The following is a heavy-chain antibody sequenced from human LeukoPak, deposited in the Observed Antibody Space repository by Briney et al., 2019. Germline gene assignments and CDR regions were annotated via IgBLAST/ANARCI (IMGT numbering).Heavy chain of an antibody. CDR3: ARDSSHYLGSSDY. D-gene: IGHD6-6*01. V-gene: IGHV3-23*01. J-gene: IGHJ4*02. CDR1: GFSFGSYP. Sequence: PGGSLRLSCVVSGFSFGSYPMSWVRQAPGKGLEWVSVISETGVVTHYADSMKGRFTISRDNIKNTLNLQMNSLRAEDTAIYYCARDSSHYLGSSDYWGQGTLVTVSS. CDR2: ISETGVVT.